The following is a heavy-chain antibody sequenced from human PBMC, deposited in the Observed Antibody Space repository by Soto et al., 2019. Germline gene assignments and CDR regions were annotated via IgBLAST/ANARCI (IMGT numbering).Heavy chain of an antibody. Sequence: QVQVQESGPGLVKPSGTLSLTCAVSGGSISSGWWTWVRQPPGKGLEWIGEILYSGRTNYNSSLNSRVTISIDKSKNQFSLKLSSVTAADTAVYYCSSRVTDAPTWGQGTLVTVSS. CDR1: GGSISSGW. D-gene: IGHD3-10*01. CDR2: ILYSGRT. CDR3: SSRVTDAPT. J-gene: IGHJ5*02. V-gene: IGHV4-4*02.